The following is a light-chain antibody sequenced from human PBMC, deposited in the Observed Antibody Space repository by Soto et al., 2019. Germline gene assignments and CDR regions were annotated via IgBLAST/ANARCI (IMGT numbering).Light chain of an antibody. J-gene: IGKJ1*01. CDR1: QSVSSSY. CDR2: GAS. CDR3: QHYGSSPET. Sequence: EIVLTQSPGTLSLSPGERATLSCRASQSVSSSYLAWYQQKPGQAPRLLIYGASSRATGIPDRFSGSGSGTDFTLTISRLEPEDFAVYYCQHYGSSPETFGQGTRWIS. V-gene: IGKV3-20*01.